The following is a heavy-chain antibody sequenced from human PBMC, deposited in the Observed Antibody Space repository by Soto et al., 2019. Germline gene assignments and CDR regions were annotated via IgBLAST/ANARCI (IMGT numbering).Heavy chain of an antibody. CDR1: GGTFSSYA. Sequence: GASVKVSCKASGGTFSSYAISWVRQAPGQGLEWMGGIIPIFGTANYAQKFQGRVTITADKSTSTAYMEPSSLRSEDTAVYYCARPTPVLRFLEWSQGYYGMDVWGQGTTVTVSS. CDR2: IIPIFGTA. D-gene: IGHD3-3*01. V-gene: IGHV1-69*06. J-gene: IGHJ6*02. CDR3: ARPTPVLRFLEWSQGYYGMDV.